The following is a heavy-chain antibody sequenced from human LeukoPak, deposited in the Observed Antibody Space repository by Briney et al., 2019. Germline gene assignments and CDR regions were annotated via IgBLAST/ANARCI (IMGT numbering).Heavy chain of an antibody. CDR1: GGTFSNYA. CDR3: AREWGHDSSGYYYAY. J-gene: IGHJ4*02. CDR2: IIPIFGTA. V-gene: IGHV1-69*13. Sequence: ASVKVSCKASGGTFSNYAISWVRQAPGQGLEWMGGIIPIFGTANYAQKFQGRVTITADESTSTAYMELCSLRSEDTAVYYCAREWGHDSSGYYYAYWGQGTLVTVPS. D-gene: IGHD3-22*01.